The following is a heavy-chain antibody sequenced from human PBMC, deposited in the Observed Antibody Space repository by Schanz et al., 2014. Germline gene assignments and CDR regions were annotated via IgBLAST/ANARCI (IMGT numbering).Heavy chain of an antibody. CDR2: IKQEGDEK. Sequence: EGQLVESGGGLVQPGGSLRLSCVVSGFNFRNYWMSWVRQAPGKGLEWVASIKQEGDEKNYVDSVKGRFTISRDNSKNTLYLEMNRLRVDDTAVYYCSKDKQGSRSDDSWGQGTLVTVSS. D-gene: IGHD2-15*01. V-gene: IGHV3-7*03. J-gene: IGHJ5*01. CDR1: GFNFRNYW. CDR3: SKDKQGSRSDDS.